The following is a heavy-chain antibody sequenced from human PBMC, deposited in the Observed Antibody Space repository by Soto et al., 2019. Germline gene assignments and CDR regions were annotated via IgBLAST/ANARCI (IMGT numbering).Heavy chain of an antibody. D-gene: IGHD3-10*01. CDR3: ATPPPLPVREKDY. Sequence: QLQLQESGPGLVQPSETLSLTCTVSGGSISSSSYYWGWIRQPPGKGLEWIGSIYYSGSTHYNPSLKSRVTISVDTSKNQFSLKLSSVTDADTAVYYCATPPPLPVREKDYWGQGTLVTVSS. V-gene: IGHV4-39*01. CDR1: GGSISSSSYY. CDR2: IYYSGST. J-gene: IGHJ4*02.